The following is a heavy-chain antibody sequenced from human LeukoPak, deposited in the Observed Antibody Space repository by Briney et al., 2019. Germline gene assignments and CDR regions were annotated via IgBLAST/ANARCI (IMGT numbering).Heavy chain of an antibody. D-gene: IGHD5-12*01. V-gene: IGHV3-33*01. CDR2: IWYDGSNK. CDR3: ARDARRVATNDWFDP. J-gene: IGHJ5*02. Sequence: GGSLRLSCAASGFTFSSYGMHWVRQAPGKGLEWGAVIWYDGSNKYYADSVKGRFTISRDNSKNTLYLQMNSLRAEDTAVYYCARDARRVATNDWFDPWGQGTLVTVSS. CDR1: GFTFSSYG.